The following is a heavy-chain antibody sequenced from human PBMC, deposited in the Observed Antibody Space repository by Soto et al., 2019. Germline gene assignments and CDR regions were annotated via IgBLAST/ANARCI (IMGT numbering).Heavy chain of an antibody. CDR2: IATHDGST. CDR1: GYTFTAYG. J-gene: IGHJ4*02. Sequence: QVQLVQSAPEVKRPAASVKVSCQASGYTFTAYGLNWARRDAGRGLEWMWRIATHDGSTVSAQRLQGRLTLTRDTFSITAYMESRGLTSDDTGLYYCAMKDGDDSTDFCGQGTLVTVSS. D-gene: IGHD3-22*01. V-gene: IGHV1-18*04. CDR3: AMKDGDDSTDF.